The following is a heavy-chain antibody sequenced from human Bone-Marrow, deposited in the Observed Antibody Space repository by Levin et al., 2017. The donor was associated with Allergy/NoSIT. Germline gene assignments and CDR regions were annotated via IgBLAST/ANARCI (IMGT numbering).Heavy chain of an antibody. CDR1: GGSIDSTTYY. D-gene: IGHD6-13*01. J-gene: IGHJ6*02. CDR3: ARRSPFGSSHMDV. CDR2: SYYSGAT. V-gene: IGHV4-39*01. Sequence: RSQTLSLTCTVSGGSIDSTTYYWGWIRQPPGKGLEWIGCSYYSGATYYNPSLRSRVTISVDTSKNQFSLKLSSVTAADTAVYYCARRSPFGSSHMDVWGQGTTVTVSS.